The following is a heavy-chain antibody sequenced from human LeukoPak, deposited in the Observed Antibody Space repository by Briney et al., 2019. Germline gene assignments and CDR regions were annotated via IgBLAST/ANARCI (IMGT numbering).Heavy chain of an antibody. CDR1: GFTFSSFA. Sequence: GGSLRLSCAASGFTFSSFAMSWVRQAPGKGLEWVSIIGAGGSKTYYADSVKGRFTISRDNSKNTLYLQMNSLRAEDTAVYYCAKDEGTGYWYFDLWGRGTLVTVSS. CDR3: AKDEGTGYWYFDL. D-gene: IGHD1-1*01. CDR2: IGAGGSKT. J-gene: IGHJ2*01. V-gene: IGHV3-23*01.